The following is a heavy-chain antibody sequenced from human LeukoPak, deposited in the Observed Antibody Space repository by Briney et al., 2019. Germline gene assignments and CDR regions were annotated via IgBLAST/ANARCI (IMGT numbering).Heavy chain of an antibody. D-gene: IGHD3-10*01. CDR3: ASHPYYYSSGSFAY. V-gene: IGHV1-8*01. CDR2: MNPSSGNT. CDR1: GYTFTSYD. Sequence: GASVKVSCKASGYTFTSYDINWVRQATGQGPEWMGWMNPSSGNTGYAQRFQGRVTMTRDTSINTAYLDLSSLRSEDTAVYYCASHPYYYSSGSFAYWGQGTLVTVSS. J-gene: IGHJ4*02.